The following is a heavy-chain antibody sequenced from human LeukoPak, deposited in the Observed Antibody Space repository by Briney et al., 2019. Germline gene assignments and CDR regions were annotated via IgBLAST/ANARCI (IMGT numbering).Heavy chain of an antibody. Sequence: TSETLSLTCTVSGGSISSGGYSWSWIRQHPGKGLEWIGYIYYSGSTYYNPSLKSRVTISVDTSKNQSSLKLSSVTAADTAVYYCARVGEGYDSSGYYYSNGMDVWGQGTTVTVSS. D-gene: IGHD3-22*01. CDR2: IYYSGST. J-gene: IGHJ6*02. V-gene: IGHV4-31*03. CDR1: GGSISSGGYS. CDR3: ARVGEGYDSSGYYYSNGMDV.